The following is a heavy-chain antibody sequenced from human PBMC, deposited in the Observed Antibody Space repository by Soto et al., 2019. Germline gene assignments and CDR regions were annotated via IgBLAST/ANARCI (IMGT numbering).Heavy chain of an antibody. CDR3: AKCMQAYWNYDAHHI. CDR2: ITASGGTT. J-gene: IGHJ3*02. CDR1: GFTFSSYS. V-gene: IGHV3-23*01. D-gene: IGHD1-7*01. Sequence: GGSLRLSCAASGFTFSSYSMTWVRQAPGKGLEWVAHITASGGTTYYADSVKGRFTISGDTSRNTLYLQMNGLRAEDTALYYCAKCMQAYWNYDAHHIWGQGTMVTVSS.